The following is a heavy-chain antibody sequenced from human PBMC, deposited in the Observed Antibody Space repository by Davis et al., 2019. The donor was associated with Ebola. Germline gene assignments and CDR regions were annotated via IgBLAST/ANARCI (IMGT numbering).Heavy chain of an antibody. Sequence: PSETLSLTCAVYGGSFSGYYWSWIRQPPGKGLEWIGEINHSGSTNYNPSLKSRVTISVDTSKNQFSLKLSSVTAADTAVYYCALAGYCSGGSCGSGCCAFDIWGQGTMVTVSS. CDR1: GGSFSGYY. D-gene: IGHD2-15*01. CDR2: INHSGST. CDR3: ALAGYCSGGSCGSGCCAFDI. V-gene: IGHV4-34*01. J-gene: IGHJ3*02.